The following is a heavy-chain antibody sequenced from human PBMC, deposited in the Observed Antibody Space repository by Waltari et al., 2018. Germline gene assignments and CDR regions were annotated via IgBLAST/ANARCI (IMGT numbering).Heavy chain of an antibody. CDR3: ARGSIRDTAPTY. V-gene: IGHV3-48*01. CDR2: ISSSSSTI. D-gene: IGHD3-3*02. CDR1: GFTFSSYS. J-gene: IGHJ4*02. Sequence: EVQLVESGGGLVQPGGSLRLSCAASGFTFSSYSMNWFRQAPGKGLEWGSYISSSSSTIYYADSVKGRFTISRDNAKNSLYLQMNSLRAEDTAVYYCARGSIRDTAPTYWGQGTLVTVSS.